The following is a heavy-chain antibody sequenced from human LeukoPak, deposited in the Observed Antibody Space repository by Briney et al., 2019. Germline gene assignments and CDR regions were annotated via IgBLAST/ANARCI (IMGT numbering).Heavy chain of an antibody. Sequence: SETLSLTRTVSGGSISRSSYYWGWIRQTPGKGLEWMGSFFYSGNTYYNPSLNSRVTISVETSKNQFSLRLSSVTAADTAVYYCAGTVGATFHFDYWGQGTLVTVSS. V-gene: IGHV4-39*01. CDR1: GGSISRSSYY. CDR2: FFYSGNT. CDR3: AGTVGATFHFDY. J-gene: IGHJ4*02. D-gene: IGHD1-26*01.